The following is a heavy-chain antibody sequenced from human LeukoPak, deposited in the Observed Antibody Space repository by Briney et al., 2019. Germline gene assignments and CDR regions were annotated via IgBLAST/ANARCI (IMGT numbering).Heavy chain of an antibody. CDR3: AHGGHRILAVAGTQDWFDP. Sequence: SGPTLVNPTQTLTLTCTFSGFSLSTSGVGVGWIRQPPGKALEWLALIYWDDDKRYSPSLRSRLTITKDTSKNQVVLTMTNMDPVDTGTYYCAHGGHRILAVAGTQDWFDPWGQGTLVTVSS. D-gene: IGHD6-19*01. CDR2: IYWDDDK. J-gene: IGHJ5*02. V-gene: IGHV2-5*02. CDR1: GFSLSTSGVG.